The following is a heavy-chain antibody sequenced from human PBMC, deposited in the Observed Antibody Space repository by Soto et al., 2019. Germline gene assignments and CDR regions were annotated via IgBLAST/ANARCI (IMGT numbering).Heavy chain of an antibody. Sequence: EVQLLESGGGLVQPGGSLRLSCAASEFTFSSYAMHWVRQAPGKGLEWVSGITGSGSTTFYADSVKGRFTISRDNSKNTLYLHMSSLRAEETAIYYCAKDFTAYLSSWFHLWGQGTLVTVSS. CDR2: ITGSGSTT. CDR1: EFTFSSYA. V-gene: IGHV3-23*01. D-gene: IGHD6-13*01. CDR3: AKDFTAYLSSWFHL. J-gene: IGHJ5*02.